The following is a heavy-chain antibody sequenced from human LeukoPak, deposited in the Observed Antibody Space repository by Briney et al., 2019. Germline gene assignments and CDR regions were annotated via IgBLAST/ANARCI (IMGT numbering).Heavy chain of an antibody. J-gene: IGHJ4*02. CDR1: AGSFSPAH. Sequence: SETLSLTCTFSAGSFSPAHWSWIRQPPGKGLEWIGVICDNGNTDYNPSLKSRVTITVDTSKSQFSLKLNSLAAADTAVYYCATGRDPYKTGHWGQGTLVTVSS. CDR3: ATGRDPYKTGH. V-gene: IGHV4-59*03. CDR2: ICDNGNT. D-gene: IGHD5-24*01.